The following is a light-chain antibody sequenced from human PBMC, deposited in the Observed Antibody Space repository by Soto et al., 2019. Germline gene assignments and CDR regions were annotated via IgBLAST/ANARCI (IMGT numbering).Light chain of an antibody. J-gene: IGKJ3*01. CDR2: DAS. CDR1: QSVSGTY. Sequence: EIVLTQSPGTLSLSPGDRATLSCRASQSVSGTYLAWYQQKPGQAPRLLIYDASSRATGIPDRFSGSGSGTDFTLTISRLEPEDFAVYYCQHYGNSLFTFGPGTKVDIE. CDR3: QHYGNSLFT. V-gene: IGKV3-20*01.